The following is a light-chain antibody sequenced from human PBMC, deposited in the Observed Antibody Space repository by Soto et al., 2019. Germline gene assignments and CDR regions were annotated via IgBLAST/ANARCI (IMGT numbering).Light chain of an antibody. CDR2: TTC. CDR3: HQSYITPPA. Sequence: DVQMTQSPSSLSASVGDRVTITCRASQNIDIYLNWYQQKPGRPPTLLIYTTCRLQSGVPTRFSGSGSGTDFTLTISNLQPEDFATYSCHQSYITPPAFGQGTKVGIK. CDR1: QNIDIY. V-gene: IGKV1-39*01. J-gene: IGKJ2*01.